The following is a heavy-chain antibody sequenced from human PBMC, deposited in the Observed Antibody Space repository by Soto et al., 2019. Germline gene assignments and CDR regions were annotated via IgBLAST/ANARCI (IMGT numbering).Heavy chain of an antibody. CDR2: IYPGDSDT. CDR1: GYTFTINC. D-gene: IGHD2-15*01. CDR3: ARVYCSGGSCYSAYHYGMDV. J-gene: IGHJ6*02. Sequence: PGESLKISCKGSGYTFTINCIGWVLQRPWKGLEWMGLIYPGDSDTRYSPSFQGQVTFSADKSISTAYLQWSSLKASDTAMYYCARVYCSGGSCYSAYHYGMDVWGQGTTVTVSS. V-gene: IGHV5-51*01.